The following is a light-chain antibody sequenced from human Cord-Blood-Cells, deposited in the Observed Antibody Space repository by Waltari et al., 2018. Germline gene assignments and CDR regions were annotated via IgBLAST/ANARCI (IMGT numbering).Light chain of an antibody. CDR3: QQSYNTPFT. CDR1: QSISSY. V-gene: IGKV1-39*01. CDR2: AAS. J-gene: IGKJ3*01. Sequence: DIQMTQSPSSLSASVGDRVTITCRASQSISSYLNLYQQKPGKAPKLLIYAASSLQSGVPSRFSGSGSGTDFTLTISSLQPEDFATYYWQQSYNTPFTFGPGTKVDIK.